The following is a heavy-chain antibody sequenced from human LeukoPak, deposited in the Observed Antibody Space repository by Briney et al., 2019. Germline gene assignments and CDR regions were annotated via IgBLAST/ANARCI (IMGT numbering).Heavy chain of an antibody. D-gene: IGHD3-10*01. V-gene: IGHV4-59*06. J-gene: IGHJ4*02. Sequence: SETLSLTCTVSGGSISSYYWSWIRQPPGKGLEWIGYICYSGSTYYNPSLKSRVTISVDTSKNQFSLKLSSVTAADTAVYYCARSTAWFGDLDYWGQGTLVTVSS. CDR2: ICYSGST. CDR3: ARSTAWFGDLDY. CDR1: GGSISSYY.